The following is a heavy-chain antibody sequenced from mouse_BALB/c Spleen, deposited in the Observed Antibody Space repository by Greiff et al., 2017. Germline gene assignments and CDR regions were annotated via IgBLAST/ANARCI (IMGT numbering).Heavy chain of an antibody. CDR2: ISYDGSN. J-gene: IGHJ4*01. Sequence: DVQLQESGPGLVKPSQSLSLTCSVTGYSITSGYYWNWIRQFPGNKLEWMGYISYDGSNNYNPSLKNRISITRDTSKNQFFLKLNSVTTEDTATYYCARMMDYWGQGTSVTVSS. CDR1: GYSITSGYY. V-gene: IGHV3-6*02. CDR3: ARMMDY.